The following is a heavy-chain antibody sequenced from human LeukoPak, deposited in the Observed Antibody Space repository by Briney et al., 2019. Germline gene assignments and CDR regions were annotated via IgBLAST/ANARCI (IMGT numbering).Heavy chain of an antibody. D-gene: IGHD6-13*01. CDR3: ARHRSSSSWYSSSGWFDP. CDR2: IYYSGST. V-gene: IGHV4-39*01. J-gene: IGHJ5*02. CDR1: GGSISSSSYY. Sequence: SETLSLTCTVSGGSISSSSYYWGWIRQPPGKGLEWIGSIYYSGSTYYNPSLKSRVTISVDTSKNQFSLKLSSVTAADTAVYYCARHRSSSSWYSSSGWFDPWGQGTLVTVSS.